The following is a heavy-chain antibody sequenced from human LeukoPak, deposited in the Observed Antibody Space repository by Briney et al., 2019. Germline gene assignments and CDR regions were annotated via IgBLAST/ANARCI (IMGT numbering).Heavy chain of an antibody. D-gene: IGHD2-15*01. CDR1: GYTFTGYY. J-gene: IGHJ3*02. CDR2: INPNSGGT. Sequence: GASVKVSCKASGYTFTGYYMHWVRQAPGQGLERMGWINPNSGGTNYAQKFQGRVTMTRDTSISTAYMELSRLRSDDTAVYYCAREALYCSGGSCYHIDAFDIWGQGTMVTVSS. CDR3: AREALYCSGGSCYHIDAFDI. V-gene: IGHV1-2*02.